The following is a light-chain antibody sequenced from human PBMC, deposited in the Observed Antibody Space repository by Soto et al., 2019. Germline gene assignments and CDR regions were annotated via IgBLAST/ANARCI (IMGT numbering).Light chain of an antibody. CDR3: AAWDDSLNGVV. CDR2: NNN. Sequence: QSVLTQPPSASGTPGQRVTISCSGSSSNIGSNTGNWYQQLPGTAPKLLIYNNNQRLSGVPDRFSGSKSGTSASLAISGLQSEDEADYYCAAWDDSLNGVVFAGGTKLTVL. J-gene: IGLJ2*01. CDR1: SSNIGSNT. V-gene: IGLV1-44*01.